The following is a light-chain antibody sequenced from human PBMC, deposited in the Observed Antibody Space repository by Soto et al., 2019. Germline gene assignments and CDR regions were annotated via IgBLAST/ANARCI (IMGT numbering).Light chain of an antibody. CDR3: SSYSTATSPQWV. Sequence: QSVLTQPASVSGSPGQSITISCTGTGSDVGGYNYVSWYQQHPGRAPKLVIYKVSDRPSGVSSRFSASKSGNTASLTISGLQAEDEADYYCSSYSTATSPQWVFGGGTKLTVL. J-gene: IGLJ3*02. CDR2: KVS. CDR1: GSDVGGYNY. V-gene: IGLV2-14*01.